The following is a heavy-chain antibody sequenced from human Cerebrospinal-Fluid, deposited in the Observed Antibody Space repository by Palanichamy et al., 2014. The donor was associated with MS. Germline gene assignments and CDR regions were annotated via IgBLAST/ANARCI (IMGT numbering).Heavy chain of an antibody. CDR3: ARVLRREGYNSYYYNGMDV. V-gene: IGHV1-69*01. J-gene: IGHJ6*02. D-gene: IGHD5-24*01. CDR2: IIPMFSIV. CDR1: GGTFNSDA. Sequence: QVQLVQSGAEVKKPGSSVKVSCKTSGGTFNSDAISWVRQAPGQGLQWMGGIIPMFSIVNYAQKFQGRVTITADESTSTADMELSSLRSEDTAVYYCARVLRREGYNSYYYNGMDVWGRGTTVTVSS.